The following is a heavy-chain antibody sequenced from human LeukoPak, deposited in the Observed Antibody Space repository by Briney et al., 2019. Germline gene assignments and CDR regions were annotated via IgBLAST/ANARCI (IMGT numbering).Heavy chain of an antibody. D-gene: IGHD1-14*01. V-gene: IGHV4-59*01. Sequence: SETLSLTCTVSGASISSYYWSWIRQPPGNGLEWIGYIYYSGSTNYNPSLKSRVTMSVDTSKNQFSLKLSSVTAADTAVYYCARYIEPLGYWGQGTLVTVSS. CDR2: IYYSGST. J-gene: IGHJ4*02. CDR3: ARYIEPLGY. CDR1: GASISSYY.